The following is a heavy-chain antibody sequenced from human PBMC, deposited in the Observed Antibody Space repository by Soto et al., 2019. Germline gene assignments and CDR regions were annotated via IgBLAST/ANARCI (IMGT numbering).Heavy chain of an antibody. Sequence: EVQLVESGGGLVQPGGSLRLSCAASGFTVSSNYMSWVRQAPGKGLEWVSVIYSGGSTYYADFVKGRFTISRDDSKNTLYLQTNNLRPEDTALYYCARDKTAYSGMDVWGKGTTVTVSS. CDR3: ARDKTAYSGMDV. CDR2: IYSGGST. J-gene: IGHJ6*04. V-gene: IGHV3-66*01. CDR1: GFTVSSNY.